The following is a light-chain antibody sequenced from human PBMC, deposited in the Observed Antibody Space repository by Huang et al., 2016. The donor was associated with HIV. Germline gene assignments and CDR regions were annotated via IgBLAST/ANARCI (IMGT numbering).Light chain of an antibody. J-gene: IGKJ4*01. CDR2: GAS. V-gene: IGKV4-1*01. CDR3: QQYYSAPLT. Sequence: IVMTQSPDSLAVSLGERATINCKSSQSVLYSSNNKNYLVWYQQKPGQPPKLLIYGASTRESGVPDRCSGSGSGTDFTLTISSLQAEDVAVYYCQQYYSAPLTFGGGTKVEIK. CDR1: QSVLYSSNNKNY.